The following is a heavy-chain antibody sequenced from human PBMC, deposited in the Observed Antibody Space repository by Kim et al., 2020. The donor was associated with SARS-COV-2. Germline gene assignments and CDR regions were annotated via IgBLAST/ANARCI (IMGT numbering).Heavy chain of an antibody. V-gene: IGHV4-59*08. D-gene: IGHD6-19*01. J-gene: IGHJ6*03. Sequence: YHPSLKSRVTISVDTSKNQFSLKLSSVTAADTAVYYCARLQPGWGYYMDVWGKGTTVTVS. CDR3: ARLQPGWGYYMDV.